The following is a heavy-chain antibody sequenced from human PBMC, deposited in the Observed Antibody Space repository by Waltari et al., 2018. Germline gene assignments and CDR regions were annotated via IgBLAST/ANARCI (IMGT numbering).Heavy chain of an antibody. CDR3: ATISSVAIH. J-gene: IGHJ6*02. Sequence: EVQLVESGGGLVQPGGSLSLTWAASGFTFSSNDMPWVRQATGKGLEWVSAISSTGDTYYAASVRGRFTISRENAQRSVYLQMNSLRAGDTALYYCATISSVAIHWGQGTTVTVSS. CDR1: GFTFSSND. CDR2: ISSTGDT. D-gene: IGHD2-15*01. V-gene: IGHV3-13*01.